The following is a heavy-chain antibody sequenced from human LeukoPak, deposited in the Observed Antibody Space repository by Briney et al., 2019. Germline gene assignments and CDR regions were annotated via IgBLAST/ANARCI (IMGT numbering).Heavy chain of an antibody. CDR3: ARSMIRGVTYYFDY. Sequence: ASVKVSCKASGYTFTSYYMHWVRQAPGQGLEWMGVINPSGDSTSYAQKFQGRVTMTRDTSARTVYMELSSLRSEDTAVHYCARSMIRGVTYYFDYWGQGTLVTVSS. J-gene: IGHJ4*02. CDR1: GYTFTSYY. CDR2: INPSGDST. V-gene: IGHV1-46*01. D-gene: IGHD3-10*01.